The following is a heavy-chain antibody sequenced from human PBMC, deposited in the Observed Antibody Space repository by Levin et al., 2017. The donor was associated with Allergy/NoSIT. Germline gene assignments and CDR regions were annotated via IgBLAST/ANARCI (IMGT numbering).Heavy chain of an antibody. CDR2: ISSSGSTI. V-gene: IGHV3-11*01. CDR3: ARDGSSSGDFDY. CDR1: GFTFSDYY. D-gene: IGHD6-6*01. J-gene: IGHJ4*02. Sequence: GESLKISCAASGFTFSDYYMSWIRQAPGKGLEWVSYISSSGSTIYYADSVKGRFTISRDNAKNSLYLQMNSLRAEDTAVYYCARDGSSSGDFDYWGQGTLVTVSS.